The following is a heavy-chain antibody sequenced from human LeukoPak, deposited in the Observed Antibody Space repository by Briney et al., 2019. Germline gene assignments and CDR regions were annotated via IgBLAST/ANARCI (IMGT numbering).Heavy chain of an antibody. CDR1: GFTFSSYA. J-gene: IGHJ6*02. V-gene: IGHV3-23*01. D-gene: IGHD2-15*01. CDR3: AKAVSGGERPYGMDV. CDR2: ISGSGGSA. Sequence: GGSLRLSCAASGFTFSSYAMSWVRQAPGKRLEWVSAISGSGGSAYYADSVKGRFTISRDNSKNTLYLQMNSLRAEDTAVYYCAKAVSGGERPYGMDVWGQGTTVTVSS.